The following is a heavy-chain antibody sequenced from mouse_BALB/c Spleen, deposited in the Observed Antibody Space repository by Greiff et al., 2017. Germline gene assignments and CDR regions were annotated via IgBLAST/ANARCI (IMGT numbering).Heavy chain of an antibody. CDR2: ISSGGSYT. J-gene: IGHJ4*01. CDR3: ARVYRNYAMDY. V-gene: IGHV5-9-4*01. CDR1: GFTFSSYA. Sequence: EVHLVESGGGLVKPGGSLKLSCAASGFTFSSYAMSWVRQSPEKRLEWVAEISSGGSYTYYPDTVTGRFTISRDNAKNTLYLEMSSLRSEDTAMYYCARVYRNYAMDYWGQGTSVTVSS. D-gene: IGHD2-14*01.